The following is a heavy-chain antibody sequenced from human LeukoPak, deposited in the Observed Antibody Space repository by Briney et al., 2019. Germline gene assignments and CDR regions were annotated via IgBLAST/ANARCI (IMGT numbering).Heavy chain of an antibody. D-gene: IGHD3-10*01. V-gene: IGHV4-34*01. CDR3: AFGHSPRWLFGY. CDR1: GGSFSGYY. J-gene: IGHJ4*02. Sequence: SETLSLTCAVYGGSFSGYYWSWIRQPPGKGLEWIGEINHSGSTNYNPSLKSRVTISVDTSKNQFSLKLSSVTAADTAVYYCAFGHSPRWLFGYWGQGTLVTVSS. CDR2: INHSGST.